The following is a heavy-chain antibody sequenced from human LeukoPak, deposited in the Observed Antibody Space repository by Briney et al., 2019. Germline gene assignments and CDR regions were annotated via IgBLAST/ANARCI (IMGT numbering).Heavy chain of an antibody. D-gene: IGHD5-18*01. J-gene: IGHJ6*03. Sequence: PGGSLRLSCAASGFTFSGSAMHWVRQASGKGLEWVGRIRSKANSYATAYAASVKGRFTIPRDDSKNTAYLQMNSLKTEDTAVYYCTRHAPDTAMVYYYYYMDVWGKGTTVTVSS. V-gene: IGHV3-73*01. CDR3: TRHAPDTAMVYYYYYMDV. CDR1: GFTFSGSA. CDR2: IRSKANSYAT.